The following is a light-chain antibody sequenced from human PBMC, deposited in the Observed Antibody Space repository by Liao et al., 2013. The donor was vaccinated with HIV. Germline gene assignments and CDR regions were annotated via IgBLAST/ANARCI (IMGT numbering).Light chain of an antibody. V-gene: IGLV3-1*01. CDR3: QAWDSSTAYV. J-gene: IGLJ1*01. CDR2: QDT. Sequence: SYELTQPPSVSVSPGQTVSIPCSGDKLGDKYVSWYQQKPGQSPVLVIFQDTKRPSGVPGRFSGSNSENTATLTISGTQTMDEADYYCQAWDSSTAYVFGSGTKLAVL. CDR1: KLGDKY.